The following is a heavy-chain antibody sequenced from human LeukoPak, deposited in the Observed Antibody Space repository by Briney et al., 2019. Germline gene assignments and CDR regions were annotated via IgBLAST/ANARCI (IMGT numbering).Heavy chain of an antibody. Sequence: GSLRLSCAASGFTFSSHPMSWVRQAPGKGLGWVSAISGSGDRTYYADSVKGRFTISRDNSKNTLYLQMNSLRAEDTAVYYWAKVETAAAATLRGFDYWGQGTLVTVSS. J-gene: IGHJ4*02. CDR1: GFTFSSHP. D-gene: IGHD6-13*01. CDR3: AKVETAAAATLRGFDY. CDR2: ISGSGDRT. V-gene: IGHV3-23*01.